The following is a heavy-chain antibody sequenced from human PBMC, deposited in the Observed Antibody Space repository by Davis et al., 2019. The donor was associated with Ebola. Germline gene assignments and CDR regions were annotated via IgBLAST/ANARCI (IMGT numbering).Heavy chain of an antibody. CDR1: GGSISSYY. Sequence: SETLSLTCTLPGGSISSYYWSWIRQPPGKGLEWLGYIYYSGSTNYNPSLKSRVTISVDTSKNQFSLKLSSVTAADTAVYYCARAAAAAYSDFDYWGQGTLVTVSS. CDR3: ARAAAAAYSDFDY. CDR2: IYYSGST. D-gene: IGHD6-13*01. J-gene: IGHJ4*02. V-gene: IGHV4-59*01.